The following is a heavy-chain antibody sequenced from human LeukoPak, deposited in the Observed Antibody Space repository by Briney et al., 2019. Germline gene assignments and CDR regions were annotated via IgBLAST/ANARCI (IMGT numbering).Heavy chain of an antibody. CDR3: ARRRNPGREAAGLDY. V-gene: IGHV3-30*01. Sequence: PGRSLRLSCAASGFIFSDYAMHWVRQAPGKGLEWVSVISYDGINKFYADSVRGRFTISRDNFQNTPYLQMDSLRAEDTALYYCARRRNPGREAAGLDYWGQGTLATVSS. CDR1: GFIFSDYA. D-gene: IGHD6-13*01. J-gene: IGHJ4*02. CDR2: ISYDGINK.